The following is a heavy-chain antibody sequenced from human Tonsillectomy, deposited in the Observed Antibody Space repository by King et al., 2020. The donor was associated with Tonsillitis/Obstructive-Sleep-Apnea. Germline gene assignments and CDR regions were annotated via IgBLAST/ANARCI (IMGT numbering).Heavy chain of an antibody. Sequence: HVQLQQWGAGLLKPSETLSLTCGVYGGSFSGYYWSWIRQPPGKGLECVGEINHSGSTDYNSSLKSRVTISRDTSKNHFSLRLTSVTAADTAVYYCGTNAGDYYYYMDVWGKGTTVTVSS. D-gene: IGHD2-2*01. CDR2: INHSGST. CDR3: GTNAGDYYYYMDV. CDR1: GGSFSGYY. V-gene: IGHV4-34*01. J-gene: IGHJ6*03.